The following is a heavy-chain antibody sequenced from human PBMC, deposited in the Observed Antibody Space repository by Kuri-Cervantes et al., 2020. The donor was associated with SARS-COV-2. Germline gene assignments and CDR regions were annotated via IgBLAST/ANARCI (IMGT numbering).Heavy chain of an antibody. CDR3: ARRGLGFGELFYFDY. J-gene: IGHJ4*02. V-gene: IGHV4-59*04. D-gene: IGHD3-10*01. Sequence: SETLSLTCTVSGGSISSHYWSWIRQPPGKGLEWIGYIYYSGSTYYNPSLKSRVTISVDTSKNQFSLKLSSVTAADTAVYYCARRGLGFGELFYFDYWGQGTLVTVSS. CDR1: GGSISSHY. CDR2: IYYSGST.